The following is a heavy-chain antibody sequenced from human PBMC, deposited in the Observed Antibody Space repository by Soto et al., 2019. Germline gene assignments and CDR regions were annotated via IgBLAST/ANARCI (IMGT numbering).Heavy chain of an antibody. CDR2: IGSNGGVT. Sequence: PGGSLRLSCAASGFTFSSYAMSWVRQAPGKGLEWVSGIGSNGGVTYYADSVKGRFTISRDNSKNTLFLQLSSLRAEDTAVYYCVKEMGDYVSGTYYDWGQGTLVTVSS. CDR3: VKEMGDYVSGTYYD. CDR1: GFTFSSYA. D-gene: IGHD3-16*01. J-gene: IGHJ4*02. V-gene: IGHV3-23*01.